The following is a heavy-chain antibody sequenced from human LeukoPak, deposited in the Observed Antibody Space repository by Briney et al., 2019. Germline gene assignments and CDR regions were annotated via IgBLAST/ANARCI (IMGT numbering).Heavy chain of an antibody. V-gene: IGHV1-2*06. J-gene: IGHJ4*02. D-gene: IGHD6-13*01. CDR3: ARGIAAAGKRDY. Sequence: ASVKVSCKASGYTFTGYYMHWVQQAPGQGLEWMGRINPNSGGTNYAQKFQGRVTMTRDTSISTAYMELSRLRSDDTAVYYCARGIAAAGKRDYWGQGTLVTVSS. CDR1: GYTFTGYY. CDR2: INPNSGGT.